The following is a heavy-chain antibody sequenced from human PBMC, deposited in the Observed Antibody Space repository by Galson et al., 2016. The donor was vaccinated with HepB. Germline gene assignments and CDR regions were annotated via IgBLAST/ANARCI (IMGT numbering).Heavy chain of an antibody. CDR3: ARDAVAVAGTLHFYFYGMDV. CDR2: IVPILGMS. Sequence: SVKVSCKASGGTFSSYAFSWVRQAPGQGLEWMGRIVPILGMSNYAQKFQGRVTITADKSTNTVNMELSSLRSEDTAVYYCARDAVAVAGTLHFYFYGMDVWGQGTTVTVSS. CDR1: GGTFSSYA. D-gene: IGHD6-19*01. J-gene: IGHJ6*02. V-gene: IGHV1-69*04.